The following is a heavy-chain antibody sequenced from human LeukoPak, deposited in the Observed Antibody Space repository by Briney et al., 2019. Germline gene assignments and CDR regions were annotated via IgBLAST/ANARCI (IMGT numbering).Heavy chain of an antibody. CDR3: ARGRYCSSTSCYPRAPWFDP. CDR1: GYIFTSYY. Sequence: ASVKVSCKASGYIFTSYYMHWVRQAPGQGLEWMGWISAYNGNTNYAQKLQGGVTMTTDTSTSTAYMELRSLRSDDTAVYYCARGRYCSSTSCYPRAPWFDPWGQGTLVTVSS. J-gene: IGHJ5*02. CDR2: ISAYNGNT. V-gene: IGHV1-18*04. D-gene: IGHD2-2*01.